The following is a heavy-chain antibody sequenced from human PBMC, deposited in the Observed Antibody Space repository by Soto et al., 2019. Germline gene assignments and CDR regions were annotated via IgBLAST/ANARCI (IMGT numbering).Heavy chain of an antibody. J-gene: IGHJ4*02. CDR3: ARVRYYFDY. Sequence: PGGSLRLSCAASGFTFSSYAMHWVRQAPGKGLEWVAVISYDGSNKYYADSVKGRFTISRDNAKNSLYLQMNSLRAEDTAVYYRARVRYYFDYWGQGSLVTVSS. V-gene: IGHV3-30-3*01. D-gene: IGHD3-10*01. CDR1: GFTFSSYA. CDR2: ISYDGSNK.